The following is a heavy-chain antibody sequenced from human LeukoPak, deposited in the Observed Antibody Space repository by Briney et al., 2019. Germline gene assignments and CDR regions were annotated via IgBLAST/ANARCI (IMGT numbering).Heavy chain of an antibody. V-gene: IGHV4-39*07. J-gene: IGHJ6*03. Sequence: PSETLSLTCTVSGGSISTTNYYWRWIRQPPGKGLEWIGEINHSGSTNYNPSLKSRVTISVDTSKNQFSLKLRSVTAADTAVYYCARGRRSYRASPTDYYYYYYMDVWGKGTTVTVSS. D-gene: IGHD3-16*02. CDR1: GGSISTTNYY. CDR3: ARGRRSYRASPTDYYYYYYMDV. CDR2: INHSGST.